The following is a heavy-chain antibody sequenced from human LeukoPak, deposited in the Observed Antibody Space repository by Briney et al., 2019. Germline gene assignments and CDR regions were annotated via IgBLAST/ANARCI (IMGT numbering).Heavy chain of an antibody. CDR1: GGSISSSSYY. V-gene: IGHV4-61*01. D-gene: IGHD2-21*02. CDR2: IYYSGST. J-gene: IGHJ4*02. Sequence: SETLSLTCTVSGGSISSSSYYWSWIRQPPGKGLEWIGYIYYSGSTNYNPSLKSRVTISVDTSKNQFSLKLSSVTAADTAVYYCARGGVVTADLDYWGQGTLVTVSS. CDR3: ARGGVVTADLDY.